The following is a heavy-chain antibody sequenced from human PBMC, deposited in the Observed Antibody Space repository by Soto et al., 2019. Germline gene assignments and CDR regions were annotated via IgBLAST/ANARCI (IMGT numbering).Heavy chain of an antibody. CDR3: ASNGDCTRSGCLVGWFDH. D-gene: IGHD2-8*01. J-gene: IGHJ5*02. CDR1: SGAIDNVYW. V-gene: IGHV4-4*02. Sequence: SETLSLTCAGSSGAIDNVYWWRWVRQSPGKGLEGIGETSHDGVTNYNPSLEGRVTISIDKSKNQFYLDLNSVTGADTAMYYCASNGDCTRSGCLVGWFDHWLPGTLVT. CDR2: TSHDGVT.